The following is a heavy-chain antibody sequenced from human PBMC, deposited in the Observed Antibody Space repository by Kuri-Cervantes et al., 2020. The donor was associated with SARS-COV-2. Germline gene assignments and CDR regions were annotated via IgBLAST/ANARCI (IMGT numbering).Heavy chain of an antibody. CDR2: IDWDDDK. CDR1: GFSLRTRGMR. Sequence: SGPTLVNPTQTLTLTCTFSGFSLRTRGMRASWIRQPPGKALEWLARIDWDDDKFYSTSLKTRLTISKDTSKNQVVLTMTNMDPVDTATYYCARYYYDSSGYYTGDYWGQGTLVTVSS. J-gene: IGHJ4*02. D-gene: IGHD3-22*01. V-gene: IGHV2-70*04. CDR3: ARYYYDSSGYYTGDY.